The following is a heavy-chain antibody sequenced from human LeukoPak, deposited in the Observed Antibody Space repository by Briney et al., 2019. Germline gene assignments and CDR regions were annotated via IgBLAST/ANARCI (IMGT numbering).Heavy chain of an antibody. D-gene: IGHD3-10*01. J-gene: IGHJ4*02. CDR2: IYTSGST. V-gene: IGHV4-61*02. CDR3: ARIWFGLRRLYYFDY. Sequence: SETLSLTCTVSGGSISSGSYYWSWIRQPAGKGLEWIGRIYTSGSTNYDPSLKSRVTISVDTSKNQFSLKVTSVTAADTAVYFCARIWFGLRRLYYFDYWGQGTLVTVSS. CDR1: GGSISSGSYY.